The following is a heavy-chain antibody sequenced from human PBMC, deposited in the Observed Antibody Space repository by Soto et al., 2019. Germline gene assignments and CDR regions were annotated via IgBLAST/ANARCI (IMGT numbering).Heavy chain of an antibody. V-gene: IGHV1-69*13. Sequence: SVKVSCKASGGTFNIYTFNWVRQAPGQGLEWIGGIIPLFGTANYAQKFQGRVTITADESTSTAYMELSSLRSEDAAMYYCARDTHYYGSGSFYPPLIWGQGTMVTVSS. CDR3: ARDTHYYGSGSFYPPLI. CDR1: GGTFNIYT. D-gene: IGHD3-10*01. CDR2: IIPLFGTA. J-gene: IGHJ3*02.